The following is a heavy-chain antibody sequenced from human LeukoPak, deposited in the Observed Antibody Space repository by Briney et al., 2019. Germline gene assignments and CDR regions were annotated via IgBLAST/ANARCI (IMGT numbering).Heavy chain of an antibody. V-gene: IGHV3-43D*03. CDR2: ITWGDGDP. Sequence: GGSLRLSCAASGFTFYDYAMHWLRQVPGKGLEWISLITWGDGDPYYADSVRGRFSISRDNTRDSLYLQMSSLRPEDTAFYFCARGNYRSAQTMFDSWGPGTLVTVSS. J-gene: IGHJ4*02. CDR3: ARGNYRSAQTMFDS. D-gene: IGHD6-25*01. CDR1: GFTFYDYA.